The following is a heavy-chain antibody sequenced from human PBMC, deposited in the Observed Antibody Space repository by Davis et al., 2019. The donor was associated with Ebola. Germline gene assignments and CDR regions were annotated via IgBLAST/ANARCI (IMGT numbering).Heavy chain of an antibody. Sequence: SLKISCAASGFTFDDYAMHWVRQAPGKGLEWVSGISWNSGSIGYADSVKGRFTISRDNAKNSLYLQMNSLRAEDTALYYCAKEQWEPSARYYYGMDVWGQGTTVTVSS. V-gene: IGHV3-9*01. J-gene: IGHJ6*02. CDR2: ISWNSGSI. D-gene: IGHD1-26*01. CDR1: GFTFDDYA. CDR3: AKEQWEPSARYYYGMDV.